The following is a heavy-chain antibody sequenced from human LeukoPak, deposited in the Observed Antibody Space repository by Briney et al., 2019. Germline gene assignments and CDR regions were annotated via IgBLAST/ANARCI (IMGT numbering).Heavy chain of an antibody. Sequence: GGSLRLSCAASGFTFSSYGMHWVRQAPGKGLEWVAFIRYDGGKKYYTDSVKGRFTISRDNAKNSVYLQMSSLRAEDTAVYYCARDDPSMIAALHYWGQGTLVTVSS. CDR1: GFTFSSYG. D-gene: IGHD6-6*01. V-gene: IGHV3-30*02. CDR3: ARDDPSMIAALHY. CDR2: IRYDGGKK. J-gene: IGHJ4*02.